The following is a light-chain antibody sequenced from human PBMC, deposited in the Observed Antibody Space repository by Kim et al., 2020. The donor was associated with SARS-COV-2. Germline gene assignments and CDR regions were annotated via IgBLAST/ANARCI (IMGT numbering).Light chain of an antibody. CDR2: LEGSGSH. CDR3: ETWDSNIRV. Sequence: SVKLTCTLSSGNSSYIIAWHQRQPGKAPRSLMKLEGSGSHNKGSGVPDRFSGSSSGADRYLTISNLKSEDEADYYCETWDSNIRVFGGGTQLTVL. V-gene: IGLV4-60*03. CDR1: SGNSSYI. J-gene: IGLJ3*02.